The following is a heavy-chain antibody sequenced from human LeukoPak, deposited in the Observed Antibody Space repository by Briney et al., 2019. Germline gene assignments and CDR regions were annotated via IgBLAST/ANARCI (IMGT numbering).Heavy chain of an antibody. CDR3: VKKYSSDWPCFDY. V-gene: IGHV3-23*01. Sequence: GGSLRLSCAASGFNFNSYAMSWVRQAPGKGLEWVSGIGAGGHGTYYAESVKGRFTISRDNSKNTMYLQMNSLRAEDTAVYYCVKKYSSDWPCFDYWGQGTLVTVSS. D-gene: IGHD6-19*01. J-gene: IGHJ4*02. CDR1: GFNFNSYA. CDR2: IGAGGHGT.